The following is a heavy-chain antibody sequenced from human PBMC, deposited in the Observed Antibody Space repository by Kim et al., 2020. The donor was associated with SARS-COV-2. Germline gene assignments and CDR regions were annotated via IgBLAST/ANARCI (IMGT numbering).Heavy chain of an antibody. V-gene: IGHV3-23*01. CDR1: GFTFDIYA. Sequence: GGSLRLSCVGSGFTFDIYAMSWVRQAPGKGLEWVSFISGGGGNKFYADSVRGRFTISRDNSKNTLYLQMNSLRDEDTAVYYCAKMVVVGDYYYYYYYGV. CDR2: ISGGGGNK. D-gene: IGHD3-22*01. CDR3: AKMVVVGDYYYYYYYGV. J-gene: IGHJ6*01.